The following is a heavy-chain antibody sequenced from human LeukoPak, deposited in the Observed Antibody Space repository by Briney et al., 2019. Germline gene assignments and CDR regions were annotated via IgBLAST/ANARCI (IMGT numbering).Heavy chain of an antibody. V-gene: IGHV1-18*01. D-gene: IGHD3-10*01. Sequence: ASVKVSCKASGYTFTSYGISWVRQAPGQGLEWMGWISAYNGNTNYAQKLQGRVTMTTDTSTSTAYMELRSPRSDDTAVYYCARDIAGITMVRGVATPFDPWGQGTLVTVSS. CDR3: ARDIAGITMVRGVATPFDP. CDR2: ISAYNGNT. J-gene: IGHJ5*02. CDR1: GYTFTSYG.